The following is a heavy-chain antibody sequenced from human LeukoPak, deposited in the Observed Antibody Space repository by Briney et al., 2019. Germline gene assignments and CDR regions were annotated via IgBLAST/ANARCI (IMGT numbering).Heavy chain of an antibody. D-gene: IGHD1-26*01. V-gene: IGHV3-23*01. Sequence: GGSLRLSCAASGFSVSSRAMSWVRQVPGKGLEWVSTISNSGYNTWYADSVKGRFTISRDNSQNTLYLQMSSLRAEDTALYYCARHDGSSFIYYVDHWGKGALVTVSS. CDR3: ARHDGSSFIYYVDH. CDR2: ISNSGYNT. CDR1: GFSVSSRA. J-gene: IGHJ4*02.